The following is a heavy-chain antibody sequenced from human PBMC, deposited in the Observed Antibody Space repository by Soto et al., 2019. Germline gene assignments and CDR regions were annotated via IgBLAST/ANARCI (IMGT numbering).Heavy chain of an antibody. CDR1: GFTFSNAW. V-gene: IGHV3-15*01. CDR2: IKSKTDGGTT. Sequence: GGSLRLSCAASGFTFSNAWMSWVRQAPGKGLEWVGRIKSKTDGGTTDYASPVKGRFTNSRDYSKNTLYLQMNSLKTADTAVYYCTYTPTTSRATVTTRGWAHPRNYYMDVWGKGTTVTVSS. J-gene: IGHJ6*03. CDR3: TYTPTTSRATVTTRGWAHPRNYYMDV. D-gene: IGHD4-17*01.